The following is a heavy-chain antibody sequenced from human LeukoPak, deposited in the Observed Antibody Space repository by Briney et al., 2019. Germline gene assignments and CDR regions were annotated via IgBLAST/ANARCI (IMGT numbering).Heavy chain of an antibody. J-gene: IGHJ6*03. CDR1: GFTVSSNY. CDR3: TRDPPPVVVPAANYYMDV. Sequence: GGSLRLSCAASGFTVSSNYMSWVRQAPGKGLEWVSVIYSGGSTYYADSVKGRFTISRDNSKNTLYLQMNSLRAEDTAVYYCTRDPPPVVVPAANYYMDVWGKGTTVTVSS. V-gene: IGHV3-53*01. CDR2: IYSGGST. D-gene: IGHD2-2*01.